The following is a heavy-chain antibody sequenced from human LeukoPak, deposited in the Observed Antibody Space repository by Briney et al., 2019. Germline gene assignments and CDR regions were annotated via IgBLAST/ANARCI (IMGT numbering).Heavy chain of an antibody. CDR1: GGSFSGYY. Sequence: SETLSLTCAVYGGSFSGYYWSWIRQPPGKGLEWIGYIYYSGSTNYNPSLKSRVTISVDTSKNQFSLKLSSVTAADTAVYYCARATVAYYYYYMDVWGKGTTVTVSS. CDR3: ARATVAYYYYYMDV. CDR2: IYYSGST. V-gene: IGHV4-59*01. J-gene: IGHJ6*03. D-gene: IGHD4-11*01.